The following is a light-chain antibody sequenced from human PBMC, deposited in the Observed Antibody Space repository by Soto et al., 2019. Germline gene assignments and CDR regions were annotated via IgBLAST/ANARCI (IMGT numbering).Light chain of an antibody. CDR1: EDINSR. CDR3: QQADSFPIT. J-gene: IGKJ5*01. V-gene: IGKV1-12*01. CDR2: AEF. Sequence: DIQMTQSPSSVSASVGDRVTISCRASEDINSRLAWYQQKPGNAPKLLMYAEFILQSGVPSRFSGYGSGTDFTLSISSLQPEDFATYYCQQADSFPITFGQGTRLEMK.